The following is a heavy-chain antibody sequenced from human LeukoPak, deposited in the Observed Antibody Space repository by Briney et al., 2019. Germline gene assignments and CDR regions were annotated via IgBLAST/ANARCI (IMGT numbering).Heavy chain of an antibody. CDR3: ARDQYDTWSRRGNFDS. CDR1: GFSFGKYW. V-gene: IGHV3-7*03. J-gene: IGHJ4*02. Sequence: GGSLRLSCVASGFSFGKYWMSWVRQAPGKGLEWVANIKLDGSEKNYVDSAKGRFTISRDNTKNSLYLQMNSLRAEDTAVFYCARDQYDTWSRRGNFDSWGQGTLVIVSS. CDR2: IKLDGSEK. D-gene: IGHD3/OR15-3a*01.